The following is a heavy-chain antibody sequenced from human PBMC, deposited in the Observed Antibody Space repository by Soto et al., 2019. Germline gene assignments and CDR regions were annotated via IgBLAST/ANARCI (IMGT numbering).Heavy chain of an antibody. V-gene: IGHV4-59*12. CDR3: ARVPDV. Sequence: SETLFLTCTVSGGSISSYHWSWIRQTPGKGLEWIGYVHYSWGSNYNPSLKSRVAISLDTSKSQFSLKLTSVTAADTAVYYCARVPDVWGQGTTVTVSS. CDR1: GGSISSYH. CDR2: VHYSWGS. J-gene: IGHJ6*02.